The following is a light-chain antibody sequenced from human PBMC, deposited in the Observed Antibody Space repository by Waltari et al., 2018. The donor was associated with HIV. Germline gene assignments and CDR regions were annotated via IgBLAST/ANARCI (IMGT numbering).Light chain of an antibody. CDR3: QQYYSSPLT. J-gene: IGKJ4*01. CDR1: QSVLYSSNNKNY. Sequence: DIVMTQSPDSLAVSLGERATINCKSSQSVLYSSNNKNYLAWYQQKPGQPPKLRFYWASTRESGVPDRFSGSGSGTDFTLTISSLQAEDVAVYYCQQYYSSPLTFGGGTKVEI. CDR2: WAS. V-gene: IGKV4-1*01.